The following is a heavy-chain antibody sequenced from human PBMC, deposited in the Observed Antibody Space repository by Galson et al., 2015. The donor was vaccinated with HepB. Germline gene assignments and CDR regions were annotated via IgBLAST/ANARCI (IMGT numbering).Heavy chain of an antibody. J-gene: IGHJ3*02. CDR3: ARECSGTSCFDAFDI. CDR1: GFTFSSYA. Sequence: SLRLSCAASGFTFSSYAMHWVRQAPGKGLEWVAVISYDGSNKYYADSVKGRFTISRDNSKNTLYLQMNSLRAEDTAVYYCARECSGTSCFDAFDIWGQGTMVTVSS. D-gene: IGHD2-2*01. V-gene: IGHV3-30-3*01. CDR2: ISYDGSNK.